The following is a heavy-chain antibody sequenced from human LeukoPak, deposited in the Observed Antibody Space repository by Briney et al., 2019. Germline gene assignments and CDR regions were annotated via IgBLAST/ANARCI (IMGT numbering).Heavy chain of an antibody. V-gene: IGHV1-46*01. D-gene: IGHD2-21*01. CDR2: INPSSGSA. J-gene: IGHJ4*02. Sequence: ASVKVSCTLSGDTFTADSKDAGSQAPGQGPEWMGMINPSSGSATYAQKFQGSVTMTRDTSTTTLYMELSSLRSEDTAVYYCARDCAHGSFDYWGQGTPVIVSS. CDR3: ARDCAHGSFDY. CDR1: GDTFTADS.